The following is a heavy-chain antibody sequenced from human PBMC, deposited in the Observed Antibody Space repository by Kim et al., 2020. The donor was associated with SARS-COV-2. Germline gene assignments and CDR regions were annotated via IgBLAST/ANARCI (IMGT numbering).Heavy chain of an antibody. CDR2: INPNSGGT. V-gene: IGHV1-2*04. CDR3: ARERGMVRGALDY. J-gene: IGHJ4*02. CDR1: GYTFTGYY. Sequence: ASVKVSCKASGYTFTGYYMHWVRQAPGQGLEWMGWINPNSGGTNYAQKFQGWVTMTRDTSISTAYMELSRLRSDDTAVYYCARERGMVRGALDYWGQGTLVTVSS. D-gene: IGHD3-10*01.